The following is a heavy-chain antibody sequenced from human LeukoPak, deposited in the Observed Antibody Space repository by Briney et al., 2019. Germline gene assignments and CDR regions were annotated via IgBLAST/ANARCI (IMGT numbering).Heavy chain of an antibody. Sequence: GASVKVSCKASGYTFTGYYMHWVRQAPGQGLEWMGIINPSGGSTSYAQKFQGRVTMTRDTSTSTVYMELSSLRSEDTAVYYCARVPLGDYYDSSDAGYWGQGTLVTVSS. J-gene: IGHJ4*02. V-gene: IGHV1-46*01. CDR3: ARVPLGDYYDSSDAGY. CDR2: INPSGGST. D-gene: IGHD3-22*01. CDR1: GYTFTGYY.